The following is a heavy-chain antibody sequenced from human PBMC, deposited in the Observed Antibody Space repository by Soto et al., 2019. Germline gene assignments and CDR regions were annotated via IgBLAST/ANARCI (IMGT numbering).Heavy chain of an antibody. CDR1: GGSISSSSYY. Sequence: SETLSLTCTVSGGSISSSSYYWGWIRQPPGKGLEWIGSIYYSGSTYYNPSLKSRVTISVDTSKSQFSLKLSSVTAADTAVYYCASIVVPAAAADYWGQGTLVTVSS. J-gene: IGHJ4*02. CDR2: IYYSGST. CDR3: ASIVVPAAAADY. D-gene: IGHD2-2*01. V-gene: IGHV4-39*01.